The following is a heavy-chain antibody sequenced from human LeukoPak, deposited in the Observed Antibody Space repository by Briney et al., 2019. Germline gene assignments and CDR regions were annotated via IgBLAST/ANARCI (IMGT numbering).Heavy chain of an antibody. CDR2: IWYDGSDK. D-gene: IGHD4-23*01. CDR1: GFTFSSYG. Sequence: PGRSLRLSCAASGFTFSSYGMHWVRQAPGKGLEWVAVIWYDGSDKYYADSVKGRFTISRDNSKNTLYLQMNSLRAEDTAVYYCARDQGGNPYYFDYWGQGTLVTVSS. V-gene: IGHV3-33*01. CDR3: ARDQGGNPYYFDY. J-gene: IGHJ4*02.